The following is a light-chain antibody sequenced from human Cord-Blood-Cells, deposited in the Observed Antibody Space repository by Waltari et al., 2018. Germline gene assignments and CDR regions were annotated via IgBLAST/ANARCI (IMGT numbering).Light chain of an antibody. CDR3: QQNDNLTCT. CDR1: QDISNS. J-gene: IGKJ2*02. Sequence: IQMTPSPSSLSASVGDRVTITCQASQDISNSLNWYQQKPGKAPKLLIYDASNLETGVPSRSSGSGSGTDFTFTISSQQREDVATYYWQQNDNLTCTFGQGTKLEIK. V-gene: IGKV1-33*01. CDR2: DAS.